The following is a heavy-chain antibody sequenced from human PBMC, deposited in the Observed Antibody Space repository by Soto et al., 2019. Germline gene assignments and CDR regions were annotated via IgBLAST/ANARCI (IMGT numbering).Heavy chain of an antibody. CDR2: IWSDGSRK. J-gene: IGHJ3*02. CDR1: GFTFSDYG. D-gene: IGHD3-22*01. V-gene: IGHV3-33*01. Sequence: QVQLVESGGGVVQPGRSLRLSCAASGFTFSDYGMHWVRQAPCKGLEWVAVIWSDGSRKYYAESVQGRFTVSRDNSMNTLYLQINSVRAEDTAVYYCATGHDSSGYYACHMWGQGTMVTVSS. CDR3: ATGHDSSGYYACHM.